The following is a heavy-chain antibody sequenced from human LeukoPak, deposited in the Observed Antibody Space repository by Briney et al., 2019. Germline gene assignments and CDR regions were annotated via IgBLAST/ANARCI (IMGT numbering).Heavy chain of an antibody. CDR2: INAGNGNT. Sequence: ASVKVSCKASGYTFTSYAMHWVRQAPGQRLEWMGWINAGNGNTKYSQKFQGRVTITRDTSASTAYMELSSLRSEDTAVYYCARVGWFGESQNWFDPWGQGTLVTVSS. J-gene: IGHJ5*01. D-gene: IGHD3-10*01. CDR3: ARVGWFGESQNWFDP. V-gene: IGHV1-3*01. CDR1: GYTFTSYA.